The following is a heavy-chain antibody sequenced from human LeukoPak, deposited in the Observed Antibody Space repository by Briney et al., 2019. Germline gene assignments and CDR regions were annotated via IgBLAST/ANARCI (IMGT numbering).Heavy chain of an antibody. CDR1: GGSISSSSYY. Sequence: PSETLSLTCTVSGGSISSSSYYWGWIRQPPGKGLEWIGSIYYSGSTYYNPSLKSRVTISVDTSKNQFSLKLSSVTAADTAVYYCAREGWELTPSRAFDYWGQGTLVTVSS. CDR3: AREGWELTPSRAFDY. D-gene: IGHD1-26*01. CDR2: IYYSGST. J-gene: IGHJ4*02. V-gene: IGHV4-39*07.